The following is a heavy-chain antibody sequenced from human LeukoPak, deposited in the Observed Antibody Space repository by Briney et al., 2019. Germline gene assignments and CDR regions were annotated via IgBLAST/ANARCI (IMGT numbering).Heavy chain of an antibody. J-gene: IGHJ6*03. CDR3: AKDGRVLRYFDSDYYYYYMDV. D-gene: IGHD3-9*01. CDR2: IRYDGSNK. CDR1: GFTFSSYG. V-gene: IGHV3-30*02. Sequence: GGSLRLSCAASGFTFSSYGMHWVRQAPGKGLEWVAFIRYDGSNKYYADSVKGRFTISRDNSKNTLYLQMNSLRAEDTAVYYCAKDGRVLRYFDSDYYYYYMDVWGKGTTVTVSS.